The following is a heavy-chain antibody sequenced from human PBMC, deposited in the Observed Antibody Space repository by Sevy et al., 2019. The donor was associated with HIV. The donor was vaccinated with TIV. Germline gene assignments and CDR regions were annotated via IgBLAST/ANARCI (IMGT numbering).Heavy chain of an antibody. D-gene: IGHD6-19*01. Sequence: GGSLRLSCAASGFTFSSYAMSWVRQAPGKGLEWVSAISGSGGSTYYADSVKGRFTISRDNTKSMLYLQMNSLRAEDTAVYYCAKDLSGWSTVAGDYWGQGTLVTVSS. CDR3: AKDLSGWSTVAGDY. V-gene: IGHV3-23*01. CDR2: ISGSGGST. J-gene: IGHJ4*02. CDR1: GFTFSSYA.